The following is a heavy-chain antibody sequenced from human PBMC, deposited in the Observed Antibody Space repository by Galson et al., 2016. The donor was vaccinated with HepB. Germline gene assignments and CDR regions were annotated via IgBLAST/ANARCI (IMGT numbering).Heavy chain of an antibody. J-gene: IGHJ4*02. V-gene: IGHV4-59*01. CDR1: GGSISSYY. Sequence: SETLSLTCTVSGGSISSYYWSWIRQPPGKGLEWIGYIYYSGSTNYNPSLKSRVTISVDTSKNQFSLKLSSVTAADTAVYYCARASPGLFYGFDYWGQGTLVTVSS. CDR2: IYYSGST. D-gene: IGHD3-3*01. CDR3: ARASPGLFYGFDY.